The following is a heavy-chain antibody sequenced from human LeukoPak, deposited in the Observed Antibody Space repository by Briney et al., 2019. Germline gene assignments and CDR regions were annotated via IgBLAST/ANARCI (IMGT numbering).Heavy chain of an antibody. CDR3: ARKRRYCSSTSCYVGYYYYGMDV. CDR2: INHSGST. CDR1: GGSFSGYY. V-gene: IGHV4-34*01. Sequence: SETLSLTCAVYGGSFSGYYWSWIRQPPGKGLEWIGEINHSGSTNYNPSLKSRVTISVDTSKNQFSLKLSSVTAAGTAVYYCARKRRYCSSTSCYVGYYYYGMDVWGQGTTVTVSS. J-gene: IGHJ6*02. D-gene: IGHD2-2*01.